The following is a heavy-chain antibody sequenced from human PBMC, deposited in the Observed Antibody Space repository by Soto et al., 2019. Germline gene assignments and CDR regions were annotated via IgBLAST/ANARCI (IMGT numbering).Heavy chain of an antibody. CDR3: GKDADQGAPSYYFDN. Sequence: PGGSLRLSCAASGFTFSRYGMHWVRQAPGKALEWVAVISYDGGDKHYADFVKGRFTISRDNSKNTLYLQMNSLKAEDRAVYYCGKDADQGAPSYYFDNWGQGTLVTVSS. V-gene: IGHV3-30*18. CDR2: ISYDGGDK. CDR1: GFTFSRYG. J-gene: IGHJ4*02.